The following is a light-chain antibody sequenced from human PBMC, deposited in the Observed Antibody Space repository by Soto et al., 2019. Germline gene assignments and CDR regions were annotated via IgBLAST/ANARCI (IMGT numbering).Light chain of an antibody. CDR3: QQYSNWPPWT. CDR1: QSLGGN. CDR2: RAS. V-gene: IGKV3-15*01. Sequence: MTQSPATLSVSPGDTATLSCRASQSLGGNLAWYQQKPGQAPRLLIFRASSRATGVPARFSASGSGTEFTLTISGLQSEDFAVYYCQQYSNWPPWTFGPGTKVDIK. J-gene: IGKJ1*01.